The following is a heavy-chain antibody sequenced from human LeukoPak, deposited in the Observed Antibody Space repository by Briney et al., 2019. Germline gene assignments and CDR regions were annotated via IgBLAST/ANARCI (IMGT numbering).Heavy chain of an antibody. CDR2: IRDSGET. Sequence: GGSLRLSCAASGFTFDDYTMHWVRQAPGKGLEWVSLIRDSGETFYADSVKGRFTISRDNSKNTMYLQMNRLRVEDTAVYFCARDRAVTQDWVEFDPWGQGTLVTVSS. D-gene: IGHD4-17*01. CDR3: ARDRAVTQDWVEFDP. V-gene: IGHV3-43*01. CDR1: GFTFDDYT. J-gene: IGHJ5*02.